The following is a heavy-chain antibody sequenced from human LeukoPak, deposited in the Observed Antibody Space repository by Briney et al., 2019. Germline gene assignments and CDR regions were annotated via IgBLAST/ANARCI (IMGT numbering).Heavy chain of an antibody. V-gene: IGHV1-18*01. Sequence: ASVKVSCKASGYTFTSYGISWVRQAPGQGLEWMGWISAYNGNTNYAQKLQGRVTMTTDTSTSTAYMELSSLRSEDTAVYYCARDLGFADIVVVPAAYDAFDIWGQGTMVTVSS. J-gene: IGHJ3*02. CDR2: ISAYNGNT. CDR1: GYTFTSYG. CDR3: ARDLGFADIVVVPAAYDAFDI. D-gene: IGHD2-2*01.